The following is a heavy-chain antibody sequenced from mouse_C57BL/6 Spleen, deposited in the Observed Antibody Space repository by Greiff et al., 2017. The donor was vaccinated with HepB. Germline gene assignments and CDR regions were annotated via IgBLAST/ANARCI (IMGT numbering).Heavy chain of an antibody. V-gene: IGHV14-4*01. J-gene: IGHJ1*03. CDR3: TTLLRPRR. CDR1: GFNIKDDY. CDR2: IDPENGDT. D-gene: IGHD1-2*01. Sequence: EVQLQQSGAELVRPGASVKLSCTASGFNIKDDYMHWVKQRPEQGLEWIGWIDPENGDTEYASKFQGKATITADTSSNTAYLQLSSLTSEDTDVYYCTTLLRPRRWGTGTTVTVSS.